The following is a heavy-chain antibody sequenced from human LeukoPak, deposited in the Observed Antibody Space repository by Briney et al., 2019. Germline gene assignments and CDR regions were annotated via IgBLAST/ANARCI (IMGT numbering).Heavy chain of an antibody. CDR1: GYTFTGYY. D-gene: IGHD3-22*01. Sequence: GASVKVSCKASGYTFTGYYMHWVRQAPGQGLEWMGWINPNSGGTNYAQKFQGRVTMTRDTSISTAYMELSRLRSDDTAVYYCARGKTPSSGYYLDAFDIWGQGTMVTVSS. CDR2: INPNSGGT. J-gene: IGHJ3*02. CDR3: ARGKTPSSGYYLDAFDI. V-gene: IGHV1-2*02.